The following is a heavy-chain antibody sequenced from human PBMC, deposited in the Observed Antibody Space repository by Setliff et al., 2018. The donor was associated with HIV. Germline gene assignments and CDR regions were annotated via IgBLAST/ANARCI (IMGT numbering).Heavy chain of an antibody. CDR1: GFSFSSYG. CDR3: AKDRYYDSSGSPFGY. V-gene: IGHV3-30*02. J-gene: IGHJ4*02. D-gene: IGHD3-22*01. CDR2: IPYDGSYK. Sequence: GGSLRLSCAASGFSFSSYGLHWVRQAPGKGLEWVAFIPYDGSYKYYADSVKGRFTISRDNSRTTMYLQMNSLRAEDTAVYYCAKDRYYDSSGSPFGYWGQGTLVTVSS.